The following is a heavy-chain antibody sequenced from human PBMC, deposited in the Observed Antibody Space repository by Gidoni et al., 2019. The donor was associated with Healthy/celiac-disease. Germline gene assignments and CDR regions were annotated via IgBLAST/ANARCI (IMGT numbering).Heavy chain of an antibody. V-gene: IGHV3-73*01. CDR1: GFPFSGSA. CDR2: IRSKANSYAT. J-gene: IGHJ5*02. D-gene: IGHD5-12*01. Sequence: EVQLVESGGGLVQPGWSLKLSCAASGFPFSGSALHWVRQASGKGREWVGRIRSKANSYATAYAASVKGRFTISRDDSKNTAYLQMNSLKTEDTAVYYCTRPSGYSGYDWVNWFDPWGQGTLVTVSS. CDR3: TRPSGYSGYDWVNWFDP.